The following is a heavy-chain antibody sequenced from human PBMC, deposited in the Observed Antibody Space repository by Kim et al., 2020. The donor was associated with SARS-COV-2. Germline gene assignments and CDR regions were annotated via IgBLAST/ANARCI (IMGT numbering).Heavy chain of an antibody. D-gene: IGHD6-19*01. CDR1: GFTFSDYY. CDR2: ISSSSSYT. CDR3: ARGGAAVAGTPYR. Sequence: GVSLRLSCAASGFTFSDYYMSWIRQAPGKGLEWVSYISSSSSYTNYADSVKGRFTISRDNAKNSLYLQMNSLRAEDTAVYYCARGGAAVAGTPYRWGQGTLVTVSS. V-gene: IGHV3-11*05. J-gene: IGHJ4*02.